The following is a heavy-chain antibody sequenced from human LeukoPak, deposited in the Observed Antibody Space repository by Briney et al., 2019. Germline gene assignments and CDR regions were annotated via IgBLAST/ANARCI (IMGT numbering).Heavy chain of an antibody. V-gene: IGHV4-30-2*01. CDR3: ARGVGYCSSTSCYPYYGMDV. CDR1: GGSISSGGYS. J-gene: IGHJ6*02. CDR2: IYHSGST. D-gene: IGHD2-2*03. Sequence: PSETLSLTCAVSGGSISSGGYSWSWIRQPPGTGLEWIGYIYHSGSTYYNPSLKSRVTISVDRSKNQFSLKLSSVTAADTAVYYCARGVGYCSSTSCYPYYGMDVWGQGTTVTVSS.